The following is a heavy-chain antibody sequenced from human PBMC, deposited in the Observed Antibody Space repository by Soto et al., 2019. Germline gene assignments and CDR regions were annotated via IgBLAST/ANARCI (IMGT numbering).Heavy chain of an antibody. CDR1: GYIFANYW. Sequence: PGESLKISCKASGYIFANYWIIWVRQLPGKGLEWMGRIDPSDSYTDYNPSFRGLVTISSDRSINTVYLHWTSLKASDTAMYYCARPQGGTDWLDPWGQGTLVTVSS. J-gene: IGHJ5*02. CDR2: IDPSDSYT. D-gene: IGHD1-7*01. CDR3: ARPQGGTDWLDP. V-gene: IGHV5-10-1*01.